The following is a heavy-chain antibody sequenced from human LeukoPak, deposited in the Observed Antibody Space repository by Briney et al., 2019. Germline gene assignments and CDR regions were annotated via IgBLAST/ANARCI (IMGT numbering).Heavy chain of an antibody. J-gene: IGHJ4*02. D-gene: IGHD2/OR15-2a*01. CDR3: VTFYETY. Sequence: PEGSLRLSCAASGTYWMHWVRQAPGKGLVWVSHINSDGSGTGYADSVKGRFTISKDNAKNTVSVQMNNLRAEDTAVYYCVTFYETYWGRGTLVTVSS. CDR1: GTYW. CDR2: INSDGSGT. V-gene: IGHV3-74*01.